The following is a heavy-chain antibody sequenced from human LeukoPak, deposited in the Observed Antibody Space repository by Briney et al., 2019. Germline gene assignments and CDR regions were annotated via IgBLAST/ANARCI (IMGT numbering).Heavy chain of an antibody. CDR2: IYSGGST. J-gene: IGHJ4*02. CDR1: GFTVSSNY. V-gene: IGHV3-53*01. D-gene: IGHD2-2*01. Sequence: GGSLRLSCAASGFTVSSNYMSWVRQAPGKGLEWVSVIYSGGSTYYADSVKGRFTISRDNAKNSLYLQMNSLRAEDTAVYYCAPLEGYCSSTICYGGYWGQGTLVTVSS. CDR3: APLEGYCSSTICYGGY.